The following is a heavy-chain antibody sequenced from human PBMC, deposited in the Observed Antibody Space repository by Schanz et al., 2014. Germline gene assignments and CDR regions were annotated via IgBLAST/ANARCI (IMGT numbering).Heavy chain of an antibody. CDR1: GYTFTTYY. Sequence: QVQLLQSGAEVKKPGASMKVSCKASGYTFTTYYMLWVRQAPGQGLEWMGIINPSGGSTRYGQKFQGRITVTRDTSTSTVYMELSSLRSEDTAVYYCARDQSPYTNASDVRYFDYWGQGSLVTVSS. J-gene: IGHJ4*02. CDR3: ARDQSPYTNASDVRYFDY. CDR2: INPSGGST. V-gene: IGHV1-46*01. D-gene: IGHD6-6*01.